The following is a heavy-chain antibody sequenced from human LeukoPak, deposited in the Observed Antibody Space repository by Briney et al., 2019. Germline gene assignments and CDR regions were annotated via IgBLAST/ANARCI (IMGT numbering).Heavy chain of an antibody. D-gene: IGHD5-18*01. J-gene: IGHJ4*02. CDR2: IYYSGST. CDR1: GGSISSGDYY. CDR3: ARGGDTAIVQDY. Sequence: PSETLSLTCTVSGGSISSGDYYWSWIRQPPGKGLEWIGYIYYSGSTYYNPSLKGRVTISVDTSKNQFSLKLSSVTAADTAVYYCARGGDTAIVQDYWGQGTLVTVSS. V-gene: IGHV4-30-4*01.